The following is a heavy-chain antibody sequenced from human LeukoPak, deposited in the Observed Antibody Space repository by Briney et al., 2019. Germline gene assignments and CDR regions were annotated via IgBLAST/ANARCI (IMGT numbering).Heavy chain of an antibody. CDR2: IYHSGST. CDR3: ARASYSYDINGWVPFDY. J-gene: IGHJ4*02. CDR1: GGSISSGTYY. D-gene: IGHD3-22*01. V-gene: IGHV4-39*07. Sequence: PSETLSLTCTVSGGSISSGTYYWAWIRQPPGKGLEWIGTIYHSGSTYYNPSLKSRVTISVDTSKNQFSLNLTSLTAADTAVYYCARASYSYDINGWVPFDYWGQGTLVTVSS.